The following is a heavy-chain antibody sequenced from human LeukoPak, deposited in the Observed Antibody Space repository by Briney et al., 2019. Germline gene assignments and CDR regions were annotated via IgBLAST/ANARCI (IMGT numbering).Heavy chain of an antibody. CDR2: INSDGSST. V-gene: IGHV3-74*01. CDR3: ARGYGGNYNWFDP. J-gene: IGHJ5*02. D-gene: IGHD4-23*01. Sequence: GGSLRLSCAASGFTFSNYWTHWVRQAPGKGLVWVSRINSDGSSTTYADSVKGRFTISRDNAKNTLYLQMNSLRAEDTAVYYCARGYGGNYNWFDPWGQGTLVTVSS. CDR1: GFTFSNYW.